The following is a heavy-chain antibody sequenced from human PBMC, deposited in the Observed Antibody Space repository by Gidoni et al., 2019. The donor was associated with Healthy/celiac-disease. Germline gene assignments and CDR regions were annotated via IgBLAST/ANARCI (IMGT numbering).Heavy chain of an antibody. CDR3: AKEEPVAGPHNWFDP. CDR2: IRGSGGST. V-gene: IGHV3-23*04. Sequence: EVQLVVSGGGLVQPVVSLRLSCSASGFPFSSYAMSWVRQAPGKGLEWVSAIRGSGGSTYYAYSVKGRFTITRDNSKNTLYLQMNSLRAEDTAVYYCAKEEPVAGPHNWFDPWGQGTMVTVSS. J-gene: IGHJ5*02. D-gene: IGHD6-19*01. CDR1: GFPFSSYA.